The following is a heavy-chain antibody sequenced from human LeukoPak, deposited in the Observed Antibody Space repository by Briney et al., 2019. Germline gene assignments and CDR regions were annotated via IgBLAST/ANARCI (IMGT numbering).Heavy chain of an antibody. CDR3: AKKRFKGGSYADY. CDR2: ISYDGSNK. V-gene: IGHV3-30*18. Sequence: PGGSLRLSCAASGFTFSSYGMHWVRQAPGKGLEWVAVISYDGSNKYYADSVKGRFTISRDNSKNTLYLQMNSLRAEDTAVYYCAKKRFKGGSYADYWGQGTLVTVSS. D-gene: IGHD1-26*01. J-gene: IGHJ4*02. CDR1: GFTFSSYG.